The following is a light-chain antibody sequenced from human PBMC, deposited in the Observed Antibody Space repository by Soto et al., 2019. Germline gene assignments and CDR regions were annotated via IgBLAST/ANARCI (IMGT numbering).Light chain of an antibody. CDR2: EVS. V-gene: IGLV2-14*01. CDR3: SSYTSTNTVI. J-gene: IGLJ2*01. Sequence: ALTQPASVSGSPGQSITISCTGTSSDVGGYNYVSWYQQHPGKAPKLMIYEVSNRPSGVSNRFSGSKSGNTASLTISGLQAEDEADYYCSSYTSTNTVIFGGGTKVTVL. CDR1: SSDVGGYNY.